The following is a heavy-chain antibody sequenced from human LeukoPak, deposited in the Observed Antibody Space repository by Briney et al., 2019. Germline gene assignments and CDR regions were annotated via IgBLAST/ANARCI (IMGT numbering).Heavy chain of an antibody. V-gene: IGHV3-74*01. J-gene: IGHJ4*02. CDR3: ASGGRWLQNPFDY. D-gene: IGHD5-24*01. Sequence: GGSLRLSCVASGFTIHNDWMHWVRQAPGKGLVWVSQASPDGSVTSYADSVKGRFTISRDNAKNSLYLQMNSLRAEDTAVYYCASGGRWLQNPFDYWGQGTLVTVSS. CDR2: ASPDGSVT. CDR1: GFTIHNDW.